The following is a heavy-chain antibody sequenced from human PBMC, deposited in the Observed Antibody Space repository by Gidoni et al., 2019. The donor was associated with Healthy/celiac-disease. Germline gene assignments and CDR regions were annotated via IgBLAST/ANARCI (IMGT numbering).Heavy chain of an antibody. D-gene: IGHD3-10*01. J-gene: IGHJ6*02. CDR3: ARENSAGIPNYYGMDV. CDR1: GCSISSGGYY. CDR2: IYYSGST. Sequence: QVQLQESGPGLVKPSQTLSLPCTVSGCSISSGGYYWSWIRQHPGKGLEWIGYIYYSGSTYYNPSLKSRVTISVDTSKNQFSLKLSSVTAADTAVYYCARENSAGIPNYYGMDVWGQGTTVTVSS. V-gene: IGHV4-31*03.